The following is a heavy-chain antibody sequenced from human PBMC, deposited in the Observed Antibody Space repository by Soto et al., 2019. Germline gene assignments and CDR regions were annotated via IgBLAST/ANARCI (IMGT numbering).Heavy chain of an antibody. CDR2: IWYDGSNK. V-gene: IGHV3-33*01. D-gene: IGHD3-10*01. J-gene: IGHJ4*02. CDR1: GFTFSSYG. CDR3: ARSRGSGYFDY. Sequence: QVQLVESGGGVVQPGRSLRLSCAASGFTFSSYGMHWVRQAPGKGLEWVAVIWYDGSNKYYADSVKGRFTISRDNSKNTLYLQMNSLRAEDTAVYYCARSRGSGYFDYWGQGTLVTVSS.